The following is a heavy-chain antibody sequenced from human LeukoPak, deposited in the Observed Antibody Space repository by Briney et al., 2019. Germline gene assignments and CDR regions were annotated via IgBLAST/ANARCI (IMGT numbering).Heavy chain of an antibody. CDR3: ARTYYDILTGTGAFDI. V-gene: IGHV4-59*08. Sequence: SETLSLTCTVSGGSISSYYWSWIRQPPGKGLEWIGYICYSGSTNYNPSLKSRVTISVDTSKNQFSLKLSSVTAADTAVYYCARTYYDILTGTGAFDIWGQGTMVTVSS. CDR2: ICYSGST. J-gene: IGHJ3*02. D-gene: IGHD3-9*01. CDR1: GGSISSYY.